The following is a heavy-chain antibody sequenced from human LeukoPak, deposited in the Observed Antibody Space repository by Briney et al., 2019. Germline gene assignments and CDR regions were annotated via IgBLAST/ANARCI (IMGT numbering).Heavy chain of an antibody. D-gene: IGHD4-17*01. CDR2: INPSGGST. Sequence: GASVKVSCKASGYTFTSYYIHLLRQAPGQGLEWMGMINPSGGSTRYAQKFQGRITMTRDTSTSTVYMELSSLRSEDTAVYYCARAYWTNGYSPWGQGTLVTVSS. CDR1: GYTFTSYY. CDR3: ARAYWTNGYSP. V-gene: IGHV1-46*01. J-gene: IGHJ5*02.